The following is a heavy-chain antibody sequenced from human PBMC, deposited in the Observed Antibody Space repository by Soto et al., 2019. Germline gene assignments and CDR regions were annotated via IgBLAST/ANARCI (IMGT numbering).Heavy chain of an antibody. CDR2: IIPIFGTA. CDR1: GGTFSSYA. V-gene: IGHV1-69*13. CDR3: ARGTYYYDSSGYYKTRAEYFQH. J-gene: IGHJ1*01. Sequence: SVKVSCKASGGTFSSYAISWVRQAPGQGLEWMGGIIPIFGTANYAQKFQGRVTITADESTSTAYMELSSLRSEDTAVYYCARGTYYYDSSGYYKTRAEYFQHWGQGTLVTVSS. D-gene: IGHD3-22*01.